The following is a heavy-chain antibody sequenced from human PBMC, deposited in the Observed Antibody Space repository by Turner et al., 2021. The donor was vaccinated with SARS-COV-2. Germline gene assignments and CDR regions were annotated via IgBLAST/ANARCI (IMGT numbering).Heavy chain of an antibody. J-gene: IGHJ6*02. CDR2: ISGSGGTT. V-gene: IGHV3-23*01. D-gene: IGHD3-10*01. CDR3: ALYDGFGEGINYYYYYGMDV. CDR1: GFPFRGYA. Sequence: EVQLLESGGGLVQPGGSLRLSCAASGFPFRGYALSWVRQGRGKGLEWVSTISGSGGTTYYADSVKGRFTISRDNSKNTLYLQMNSLRAEDTTVYYCALYDGFGEGINYYYYYGMDVWGQGTTVTVSS.